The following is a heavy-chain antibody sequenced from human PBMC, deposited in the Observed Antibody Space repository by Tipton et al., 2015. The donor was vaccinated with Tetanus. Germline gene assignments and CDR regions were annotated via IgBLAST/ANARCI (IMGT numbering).Heavy chain of an antibody. J-gene: IGHJ4*02. CDR2: INPNRGGT. Sequence: QLVQSGAEVKKPGASVKVSCKASGYTFTGYYMHWVRQAPGQGLEWMGRINPNRGGTNYAQKFQGRVTMTRDTSISTAYMELSRLSAADAAWFYCASHYDFWSGPDYWGQGTLVTVSS. D-gene: IGHD3-3*01. CDR3: ASHYDFWSGPDY. CDR1: GYTFTGYY. V-gene: IGHV1-2*06.